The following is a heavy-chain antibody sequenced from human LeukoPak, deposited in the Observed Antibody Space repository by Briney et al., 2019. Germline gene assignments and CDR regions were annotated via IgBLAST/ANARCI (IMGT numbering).Heavy chain of an antibody. J-gene: IGHJ4*02. Sequence: ASVKVSCKASGYTFTGYYMHWVRQAPGQGLEWMGWINPNSGGTNYAQKFQGRVTMTSDTSIRTAYMELSRQRSDDTAVYYCARVGKPPTDLTRITMVRGVRPADYWGQGTLVSVSS. V-gene: IGHV1-2*02. CDR2: INPNSGGT. CDR3: ARVGKPPTDLTRITMVRGVRPADY. D-gene: IGHD3-10*01. CDR1: GYTFTGYY.